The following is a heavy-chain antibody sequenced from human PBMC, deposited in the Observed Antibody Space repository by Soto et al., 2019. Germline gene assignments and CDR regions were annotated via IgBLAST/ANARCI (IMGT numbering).Heavy chain of an antibody. V-gene: IGHV3-15*01. CDR3: TTVSVPGVRGIDPLDY. D-gene: IGHD3-10*01. CDR2: IKSKTDGGTT. CDR1: GFTFSNAW. J-gene: IGHJ4*02. Sequence: VGSLRLSCAASGFTFSNAWMSWVRQAPGKGLEWVGRIKSKTDGGTTDYAAPVKGRFTISRDDSKNTLYLQMNSLKTEDTAVYYCTTVSVPGVRGIDPLDYWGQGTLVTVSS.